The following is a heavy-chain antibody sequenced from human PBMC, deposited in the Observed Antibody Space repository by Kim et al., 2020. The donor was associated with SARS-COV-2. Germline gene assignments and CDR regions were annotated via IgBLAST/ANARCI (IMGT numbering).Heavy chain of an antibody. J-gene: IGHJ4*01. CDR2: VYYNGKT. D-gene: IGHD6-19*01. CDR1: GDSLIGSY. V-gene: IGHV4-59*01. CDR3: ASAAVAAPVRLDF. Sequence: SETLSLTCSFSGDSLIGSYWTWVRRPPGKGLEWIGYVYYNGKTKYTPSLKSRVSISLDTAQSQFSLSVTSVTGADTAVYYCASAAVAAPVRLDFWG.